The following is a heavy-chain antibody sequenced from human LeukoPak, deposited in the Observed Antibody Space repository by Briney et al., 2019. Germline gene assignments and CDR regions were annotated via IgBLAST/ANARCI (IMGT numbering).Heavy chain of an antibody. CDR3: AREDNWNYGWFDP. V-gene: IGHV1-8*01. J-gene: IGHJ5*02. CDR1: GYTFTIYD. CDR2: MNPNSGNT. Sequence: ASVKVSYKASGYTFTIYDINWVRQATGQGLEWMGWMNPNSGNTGYAQKFQGRVTMTRNTSISTAYMELTGLRSEDTAVYYCAREDNWNYGWFDPWGQGTLVTVSS. D-gene: IGHD1-7*01.